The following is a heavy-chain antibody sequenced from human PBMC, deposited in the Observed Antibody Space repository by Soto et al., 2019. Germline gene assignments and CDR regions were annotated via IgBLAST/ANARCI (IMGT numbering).Heavy chain of an antibody. D-gene: IGHD3-16*01. J-gene: IGHJ6*02. Sequence: EVQLVESGGGLIQPGGSLRLSCVASGLTVSHNYMAWVRQAPEMGLEWVSILYTEGTTYYADSVKGRFTISRDSSKNTLVLPMDSLRAEDTAVYYCVRPRPSGENYGMDVWGQGTTVTVS. CDR3: VRPRPSGENYGMDV. CDR1: GLTVSHNY. V-gene: IGHV3-53*01. CDR2: LYTEGTT.